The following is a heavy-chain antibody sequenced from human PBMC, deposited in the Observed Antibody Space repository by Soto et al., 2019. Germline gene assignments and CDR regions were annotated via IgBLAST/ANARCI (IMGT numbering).Heavy chain of an antibody. Sequence: QVQLVESGGGVVQPGRSLRRSCEASGFAFNKFGMHWVRQAPGKGLEWVAFISYDGSYQYYADSVQGRLTITRDNSMNTLNMQLNSLRREDTAVYYCAKGVEVGGVLGDHWGQGTLVTVSS. V-gene: IGHV3-30*18. D-gene: IGHD1-26*01. J-gene: IGHJ4*02. CDR2: ISYDGSYQ. CDR1: GFAFNKFG. CDR3: AKGVEVGGVLGDH.